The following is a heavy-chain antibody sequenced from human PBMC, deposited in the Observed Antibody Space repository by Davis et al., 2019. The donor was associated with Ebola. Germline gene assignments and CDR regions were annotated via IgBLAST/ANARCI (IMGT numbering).Heavy chain of an antibody. CDR1: GGSISSSSYY. J-gene: IGHJ6*04. D-gene: IGHD3-9*01. V-gene: IGHV4-39*07. Sequence: MPSETLSPTCPVPGGSISSSSYYWGWIRQPPGKGLEWIGSIYYSGSTYHNPSLKGRVTISVDTSKNQFSLKLSSVTAADTAVYYCARGGVDYDILTGYHHYYGMDVWGKGTTVTVSS. CDR2: IYYSGST. CDR3: ARGGVDYDILTGYHHYYGMDV.